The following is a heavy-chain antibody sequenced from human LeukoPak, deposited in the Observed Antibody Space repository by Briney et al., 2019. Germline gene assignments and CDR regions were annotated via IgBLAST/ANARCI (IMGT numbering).Heavy chain of an antibody. J-gene: IGHJ3*02. CDR3: ARGPWGIVGGDGAFDI. CDR1: GITVSSNY. Sequence: PGGSLRLSCAASGITVSSNYMSWIRQAPGKGLEWVSIIYSGGSTYYADSVKGRFTISRDNSKNTLYLQMNSLRADDMAVYYCARGPWGIVGGDGAFDIWGQGTMVTVSS. V-gene: IGHV3-53*01. D-gene: IGHD2-21*02. CDR2: IYSGGST.